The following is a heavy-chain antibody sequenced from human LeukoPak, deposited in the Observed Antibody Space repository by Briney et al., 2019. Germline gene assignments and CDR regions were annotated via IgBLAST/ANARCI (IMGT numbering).Heavy chain of an antibody. J-gene: IGHJ5*02. D-gene: IGHD3-10*01. CDR1: GGSISSYY. Sequence: SETLSLTCTVSGGSISSYYWSWIRQPPGKGLEWIGYIYYSGSTNYNPSLKSRVTISVDTSKNQFSLKLSSVTAADTAVYYCAREGGYYGSYAFNWFDPWGQGTLVTVSS. CDR2: IYYSGST. V-gene: IGHV4-59*01. CDR3: AREGGYYGSYAFNWFDP.